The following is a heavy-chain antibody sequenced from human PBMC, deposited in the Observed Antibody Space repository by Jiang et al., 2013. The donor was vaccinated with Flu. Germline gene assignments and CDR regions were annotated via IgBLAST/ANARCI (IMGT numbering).Heavy chain of an antibody. V-gene: IGHV1-69*04. CDR1: GGTFSSYA. Sequence: PGSSVEGLLQGVLGGTFSSYAISWVRQAPGQGLEWMGRIIPILGIANYAQKFQGRVTITADKSTSTAYMELSSLRSEDTAVYYCASGGTGYDYVWGSYTYWGQGTLVTVSS. CDR3: ASGGTGYDYVWGSYTY. J-gene: IGHJ4*02. D-gene: IGHD3-16*01. CDR2: IIPILGIA.